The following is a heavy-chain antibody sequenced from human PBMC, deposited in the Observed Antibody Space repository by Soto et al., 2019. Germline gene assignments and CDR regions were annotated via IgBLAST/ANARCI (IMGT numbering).Heavy chain of an antibody. CDR2: IYYSGST. Sequence: QLQLQESGPGLVKPSETLSLTCTVSGGSISSSRYYWGWIRQPPGKGLEWIGSIYYSGSTYYNPYLKSRVTISVDKSKHQFSLRLSSVTAADTAVYYCAIHRKWKFDYWGQGTLVTVSS. J-gene: IGHJ4*02. CDR1: GGSISSSRYY. D-gene: IGHD1-1*01. CDR3: AIHRKWKFDY. V-gene: IGHV4-39*01.